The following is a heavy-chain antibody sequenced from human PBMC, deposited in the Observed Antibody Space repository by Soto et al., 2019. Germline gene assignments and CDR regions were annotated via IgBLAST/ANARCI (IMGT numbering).Heavy chain of an antibody. V-gene: IGHV3-9*01. CDR2: ISWNSGTI. Sequence: EVQLVESGGGLVQPGRSLRLSCVVSGFTFDDFAMHWVRQAPGKGLEWVSGISWNSGTIVYADSVEGRFTISRDNANNSLYLQMNSLRPEDTALYYCAKDKGVGSSWFSWFDPWGQGTLVTVSS. D-gene: IGHD6-13*01. CDR3: AKDKGVGSSWFSWFDP. CDR1: GFTFDDFA. J-gene: IGHJ5*02.